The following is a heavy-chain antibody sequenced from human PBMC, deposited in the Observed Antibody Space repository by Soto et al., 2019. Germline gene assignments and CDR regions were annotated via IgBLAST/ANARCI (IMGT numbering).Heavy chain of an antibody. CDR3: ARRRVYDSSGYPIDY. CDR2: IDPSDSYT. V-gene: IGHV5-10-1*01. J-gene: IGHJ4*02. CDR1: GYSFTSYW. Sequence: PGESLKISCKGSGYSFTSYWISWVRQMPGKGLEWMGRIDPSDSYTNYSPSFQGHVTISADKSISTAYLQWSSLKASDTAMYYCARRRVYDSSGYPIDYWGQGTLVTVSS. D-gene: IGHD3-22*01.